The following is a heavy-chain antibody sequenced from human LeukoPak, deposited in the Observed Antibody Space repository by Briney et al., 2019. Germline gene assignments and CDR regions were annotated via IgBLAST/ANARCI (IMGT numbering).Heavy chain of an antibody. V-gene: IGHV3-7*01. CDR3: ARDPDYRGSQPHGYFDY. CDR2: IKGDGSET. J-gene: IGHJ4*02. Sequence: GGSLRLSCAASGFIFSNNWMHWVRQAPGKGLEWLANIKGDGSETNYVDFVRGRFTISRDNAKNSLYLQMNSLRAEDTAVYYCARDPDYRGSQPHGYFDYWGQGTLVTVSS. D-gene: IGHD3-16*01. CDR1: GFIFSNNW.